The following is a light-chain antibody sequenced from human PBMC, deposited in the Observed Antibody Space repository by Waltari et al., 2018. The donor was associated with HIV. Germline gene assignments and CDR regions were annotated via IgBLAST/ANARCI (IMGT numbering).Light chain of an antibody. CDR3: QTWDTGIRV. CDR1: SGHSDYA. Sequence: QLVLTQSPSASASLGASVKLTCTLSSGHSDYAIAWHQQQPAKGPRDLMKLNSDGSHIKGDGIPDRFSGSSSGAERYLTISSLQSEDEADYYCQTWDTGIRVFGGGTKLTVL. CDR2: LNSDGSH. J-gene: IGLJ3*02. V-gene: IGLV4-69*01.